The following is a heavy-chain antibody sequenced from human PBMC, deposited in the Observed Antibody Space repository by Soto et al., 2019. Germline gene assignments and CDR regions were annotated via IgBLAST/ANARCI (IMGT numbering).Heavy chain of an antibody. CDR1: GYTFIGYE. Sequence: ASVKVSCKASGYTFIGYEMHWVRQAPGQGLEWMGWMNPNNGATRNAQKFQGRVTMTRDTSISTAYMELSGLTSDDTAGYYCVRPYRPGGLVPTDHWGQGTSVTVSS. CDR2: MNPNNGAT. D-gene: IGHD2-2*01. CDR3: VRPYRPGGLVPTDH. V-gene: IGHV1-2*02. J-gene: IGHJ6*02.